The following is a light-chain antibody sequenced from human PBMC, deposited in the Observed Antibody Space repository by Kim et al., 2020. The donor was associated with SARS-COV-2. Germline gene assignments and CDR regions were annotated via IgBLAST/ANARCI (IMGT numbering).Light chain of an antibody. V-gene: IGKV3-20*01. CDR3: QQYGRSPRN. Sequence: EIVLTQSPGTLSLSPGERATLSCRASESVTSTYLAWYQHKPGQAPRLLIFGASSRATGIPDRFNGSGSGTDFTLTISKLEPEDFAVYYCQQYGRSPRNFGPGTKLEI. J-gene: IGKJ2*01. CDR1: ESVTSTY. CDR2: GAS.